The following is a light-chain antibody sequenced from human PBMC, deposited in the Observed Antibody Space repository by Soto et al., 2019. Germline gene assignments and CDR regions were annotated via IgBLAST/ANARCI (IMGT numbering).Light chain of an antibody. V-gene: IGLV1-51*01. J-gene: IGLJ2*01. CDR3: GTWDSSLSAGV. Sequence: QSVLTQPPSVSAAPGQKVTISCSGSSSNIGNNYVSWYQQLPGTAPTLLIYDNNKRPSGIPDRFSGSKSGTSATLGITGLQTGDEADDYCGTWDSSLSAGVFGGGTKVTVL. CDR1: SSNIGNNY. CDR2: DNN.